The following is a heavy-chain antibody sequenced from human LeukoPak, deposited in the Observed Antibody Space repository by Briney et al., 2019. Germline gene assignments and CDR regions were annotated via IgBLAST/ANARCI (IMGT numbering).Heavy chain of an antibody. CDR1: GFTFSNYE. V-gene: IGHV3-48*03. Sequence: GGSLRLSCAASGFTFSNYEMNRIRQAPGKWLEWISYISNSGNTKYYADSVKGRFTISRDNANNSVYLQMNNLRAEDTAVYYCAAVIDYWGQGTLVTVSS. CDR3: AAVIDY. J-gene: IGHJ4*02. CDR2: ISNSGNTK.